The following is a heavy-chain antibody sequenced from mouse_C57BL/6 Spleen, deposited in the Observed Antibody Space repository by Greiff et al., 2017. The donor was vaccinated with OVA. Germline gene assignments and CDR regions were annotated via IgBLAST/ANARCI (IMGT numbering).Heavy chain of an antibody. D-gene: IGHD2-10*01. CDR2: IYPGDGDT. Sequence: VQLQQSGAELVKPGASVKISCKASGYAFSSYWMNWVKQRPGKGLEWIGQIYPGDGDTNYNGKFKGKATLTADKSSSTAYMQLSSLTSEDSAVYYCARESKVLPYYFDYWGQGTTLTVSS. V-gene: IGHV1-80*01. CDR1: GYAFSSYW. CDR3: ARESKVLPYYFDY. J-gene: IGHJ2*01.